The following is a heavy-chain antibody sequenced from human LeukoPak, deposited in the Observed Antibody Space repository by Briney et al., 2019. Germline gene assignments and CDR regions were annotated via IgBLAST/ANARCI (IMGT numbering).Heavy chain of an antibody. CDR3: ARRQNYYGSGSYYRL. V-gene: IGHV4-34*01. CDR1: GGSFSGYY. J-gene: IGHJ4*02. D-gene: IGHD3-10*01. Sequence: SETLSLTCAVYGGSFSGYYWTWIRQPPGKGLEWIGEINHSGSTNYNPSLKSRVTISVDTSKNQFSLKLSSVTAADTAVYYCARRQNYYGSGSYYRLWGQGTLVTVSS. CDR2: INHSGST.